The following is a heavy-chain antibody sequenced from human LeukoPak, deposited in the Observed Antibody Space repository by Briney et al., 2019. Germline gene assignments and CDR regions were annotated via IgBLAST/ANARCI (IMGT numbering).Heavy chain of an antibody. CDR1: GFSVSSNH. J-gene: IGHJ4*02. V-gene: IGHV3-66*01. CDR3: AKDDTAMANYYFDY. D-gene: IGHD5-18*01. Sequence: GGSLRLSCAASGFSVSSNHMSWVRQAPGKGLEWVSGVNTSTNTYHADSVKGRFTISRDNSKNTLYLQMSSLRAEDTAVYYCAKDDTAMANYYFDYWGQGTLVTVSS. CDR2: VNTSTNT.